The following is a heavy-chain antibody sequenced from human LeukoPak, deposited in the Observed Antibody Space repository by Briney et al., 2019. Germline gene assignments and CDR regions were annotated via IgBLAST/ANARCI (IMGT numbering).Heavy chain of an antibody. CDR2: ISSSSSYI. Sequence: GGSLRLSCAASGFTFSSYIINWVRQAPGKGLEWVSSISSSSSYIYYADSVKGRFTISRDNAKNSVYLQMNSLRAEDTAVYYCARDQAFYGSGIYDYWGQGALVTVSS. D-gene: IGHD3-10*01. CDR1: GFTFSSYI. CDR3: ARDQAFYGSGIYDY. V-gene: IGHV3-21*01. J-gene: IGHJ4*02.